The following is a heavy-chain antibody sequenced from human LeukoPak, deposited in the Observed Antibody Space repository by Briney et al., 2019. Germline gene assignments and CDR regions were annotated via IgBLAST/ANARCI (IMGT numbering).Heavy chain of an antibody. D-gene: IGHD2-8*01. CDR1: GGTFSIYA. V-gene: IGHV1-18*01. Sequence: ASVKVSCKASGGTFSIYAISWVRQAPGQGLEWMGWISAYNGNTNYAQKLQGRVTMTTDTSTSTAYMELRSLRSDDTAVYYCASNSAYCTNGVCFGGLLIFQHWGQGTLVTVSS. J-gene: IGHJ1*01. CDR2: ISAYNGNT. CDR3: ASNSAYCTNGVCFGGLLIFQH.